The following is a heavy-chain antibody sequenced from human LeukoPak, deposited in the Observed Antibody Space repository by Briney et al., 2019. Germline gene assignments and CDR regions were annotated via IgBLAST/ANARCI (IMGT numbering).Heavy chain of an antibody. CDR2: IWYDGSNK. V-gene: IGHV3-33*06. Sequence: GRSLRLSCAASGFTFSSYGMHWVRQAPGKGLEWVAVIWYDGSNKYYADSVKGRFTISRDNSKNTLYLQMHSLRAEDTAVYYCAKDTGIAAAGHNWFDPWGQGTTVTVSS. J-gene: IGHJ5*01. CDR3: AKDTGIAAAGHNWFDP. CDR1: GFTFSSYG. D-gene: IGHD6-13*01.